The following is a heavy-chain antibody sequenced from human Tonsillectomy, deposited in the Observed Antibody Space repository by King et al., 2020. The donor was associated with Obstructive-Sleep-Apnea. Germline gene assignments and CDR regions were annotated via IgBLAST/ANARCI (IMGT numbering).Heavy chain of an antibody. J-gene: IGHJ4*02. CDR3: AKGFSRLLSFGDY. CDR1: GFTFDEYA. V-gene: IGHV3-9*01. D-gene: IGHD2/OR15-2a*01. CDR2: ILWNIGGK. Sequence: VQLVESGGGLVQPGRSLRLSCAASGFTFDEYAMHWVRQAAGKGREWVSGILWNIGGKDFADNVKGRFTISRDNAKNSLYLYMNSLRADETALYYCAKGFSRLLSFGDYWGQGTLVTVSS.